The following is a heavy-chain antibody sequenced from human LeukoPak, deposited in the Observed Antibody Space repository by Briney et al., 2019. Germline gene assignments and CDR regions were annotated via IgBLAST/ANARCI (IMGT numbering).Heavy chain of an antibody. CDR3: AKSGVLWFGELLSWFDR. Sequence: GSLRLSCAASGFTFSSYEMNWVRQAPGKGLEWVSYISSSGSTIYYADSVKGRFTISRDNSKNTLYLQMNSLRAEDTAVYYCAKSGVLWFGELLSWFDRWGQGTLVTVSS. CDR2: ISSSGSTI. CDR1: GFTFSSYE. V-gene: IGHV3-48*03. D-gene: IGHD3-10*01. J-gene: IGHJ5*02.